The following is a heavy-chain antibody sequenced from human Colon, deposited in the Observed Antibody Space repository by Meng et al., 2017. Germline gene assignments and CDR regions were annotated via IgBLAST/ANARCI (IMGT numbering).Heavy chain of an antibody. CDR2: IYQSGST. J-gene: IGHJ4*02. CDR1: GDSIRSRNW. V-gene: IGHV4-4*02. D-gene: IGHD3-10*01. Sequence: QVKLEGSGPGLVKPSGTLALTGAVSGDSIRSRNWWSWVRQPPGRGLEWIGEIYQSGSTNYNQSLKNRLSLTVDKSKKQFSRTLHSVTAADTAVYYWARVINASGNMAHLDCWGQGTLVTVSS. CDR3: ARVINASGNMAHLDC.